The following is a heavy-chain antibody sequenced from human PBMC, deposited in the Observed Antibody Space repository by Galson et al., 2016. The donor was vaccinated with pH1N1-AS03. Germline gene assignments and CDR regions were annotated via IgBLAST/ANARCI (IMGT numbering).Heavy chain of an antibody. Sequence: SLRLSCAASGFIFSNYAMTWVRQAPGKGLQLVSTISGLGDSQKYADSVKGRFTISRDNSKNTVNLHMNSLRVEDTAVYYCANRGDTLGFFDSWGQGTLVTVSS. J-gene: IGHJ4*02. V-gene: IGHV3-23*01. CDR2: ISGLGDSQ. CDR1: GFIFSNYA. D-gene: IGHD4-17*01. CDR3: ANRGDTLGFFDS.